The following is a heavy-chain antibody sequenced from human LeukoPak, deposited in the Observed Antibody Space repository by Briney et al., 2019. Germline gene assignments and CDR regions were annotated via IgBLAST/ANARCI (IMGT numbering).Heavy chain of an antibody. CDR3: TRDLMDYDVSTGLHHYYMDV. CDR1: GFTFSSYW. Sequence: GGSLRLSCVASGFTFSSYWMHWVRQDPRKGLVWVSRINGDGGNINYADSVRGRFTISRDNAKNTLYLQMNTLRVEDTAVYYCTRDLMDYDVSTGLHHYYMDVWGQGTTVTVSS. J-gene: IGHJ6*02. D-gene: IGHD3-9*01. V-gene: IGHV3-74*01. CDR2: INGDGGNI.